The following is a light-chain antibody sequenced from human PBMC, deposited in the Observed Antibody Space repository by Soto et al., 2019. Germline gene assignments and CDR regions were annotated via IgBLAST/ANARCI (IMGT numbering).Light chain of an antibody. Sequence: DIQMTQSPSTLSASVGDRVTITCRASQSISSWLAWYQQKPGQAPKLLIYDASSLESGIPSRFSGSGSGTEFTLTISSLQPDDFATYYCQQYNSYSWTFGQGTQVDIK. V-gene: IGKV1-5*01. J-gene: IGKJ1*01. CDR1: QSISSW. CDR2: DAS. CDR3: QQYNSYSWT.